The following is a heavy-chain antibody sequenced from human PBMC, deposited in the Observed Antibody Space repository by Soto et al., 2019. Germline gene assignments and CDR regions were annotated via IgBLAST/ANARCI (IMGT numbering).Heavy chain of an antibody. J-gene: IGHJ1*01. D-gene: IGHD6-19*01. CDR3: ARGGGVAGLQH. CDR1: GFTFSSYW. V-gene: IGHV3-74*01. Sequence: GGSLRLSCAASGFTFSSYWMHWVRQAPGKGLVWVSRINSDGSSTSYADSVKGRFTISRDNAKNTLYLQMNSLRAEDTAIYYWARGGGVAGLQHWGQGTLVTVSS. CDR2: INSDGSST.